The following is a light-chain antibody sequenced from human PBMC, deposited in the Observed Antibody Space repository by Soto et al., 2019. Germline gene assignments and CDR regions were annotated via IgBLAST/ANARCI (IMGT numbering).Light chain of an antibody. CDR3: QSYDSSLSVGV. CDR1: SSNIGAGYD. V-gene: IGLV1-40*01. Sequence: QLVLTQPPSVSGAPGQRVTISCTGSSSNIGAGYDVHWYQQLPGTAPKLLIYDNSNRPSGVPDRFSGSKSGTSASLAITGLQAEDDADYYCQSYDSSLSVGVFGGGTKLTVL. CDR2: DNS. J-gene: IGLJ2*01.